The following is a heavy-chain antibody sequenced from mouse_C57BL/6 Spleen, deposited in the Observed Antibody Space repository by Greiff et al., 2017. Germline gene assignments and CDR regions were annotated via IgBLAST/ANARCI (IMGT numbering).Heavy chain of an antibody. CDR3: ARYDGSSPNFDY. V-gene: IGHV1-81*01. D-gene: IGHD1-1*01. J-gene: IGHJ2*01. CDR1: GYTFTSYG. Sequence: VKLMESGAELARPGASVKLSCKASGYTFTSYGISWVKQRTGQGLEWIGEIYPRSGNTYYNEKFKGKATLTADKSSSTAYMELRSLTSEDSAVYFCARYDGSSPNFDYWGQGTTLTVSS. CDR2: IYPRSGNT.